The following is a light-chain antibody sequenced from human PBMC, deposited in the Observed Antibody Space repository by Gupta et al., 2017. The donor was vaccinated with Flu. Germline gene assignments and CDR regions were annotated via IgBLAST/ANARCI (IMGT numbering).Light chain of an antibody. J-gene: IGKJ1*01. CDR3: QQAHSFPRT. V-gene: IGKV1-12*01. Sequence: PPSVSAFVGDRVTIACRASRNINGWIAWYQHKPGKAPSLLIYAASALQSGVPSRFSGSGSGTDFTLTISSLQAEDSATYYCQQAHSFPRTFGQGTKVEVK. CDR1: RNINGW. CDR2: AAS.